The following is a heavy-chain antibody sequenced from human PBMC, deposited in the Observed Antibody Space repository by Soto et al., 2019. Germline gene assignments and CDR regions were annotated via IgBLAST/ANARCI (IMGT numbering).Heavy chain of an antibody. D-gene: IGHD6-13*01. Sequence: PSETLSLTCAVYGGSFSGYYWSWIRQPPGKGLEWIGEINHSGSTNYNPSLKSRVTISVDTPKNQFSLKLSSVTAADTAVYYCARHRYSSSWYVSTPGARYYYYGMDVWGQGTTVTVSS. CDR2: INHSGST. CDR3: ARHRYSSSWYVSTPGARYYYYGMDV. J-gene: IGHJ6*02. CDR1: GGSFSGYY. V-gene: IGHV4-34*01.